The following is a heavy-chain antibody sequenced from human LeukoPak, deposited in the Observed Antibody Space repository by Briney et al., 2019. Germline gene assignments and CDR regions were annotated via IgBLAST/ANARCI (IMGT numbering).Heavy chain of an antibody. CDR1: GFTFSSYA. J-gene: IGHJ4*02. CDR3: ARDSPLYSYGAFDY. V-gene: IGHV3-53*01. CDR2: IYTGDSA. D-gene: IGHD5-18*01. Sequence: PGGSLRLSCAASGFTFSSYAMTWVRQAPGKGLEWVSVIYTGDSAYYADSVKGRFTISRDNSKNTLSLQMNSLRAEDTAVYYCARDSPLYSYGAFDYWGQGTLVTVSS.